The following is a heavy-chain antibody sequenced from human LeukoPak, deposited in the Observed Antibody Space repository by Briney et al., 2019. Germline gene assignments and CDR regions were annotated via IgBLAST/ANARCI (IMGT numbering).Heavy chain of an antibody. D-gene: IGHD6-13*01. J-gene: IGHJ4*02. CDR1: GYSISSGYY. CDR2: TYHSGST. CDR3: ARGLRGSSYYFDY. V-gene: IGHV4-38-2*01. Sequence: SETLSLTCAVSGYSISSGYYWGWIRQPPGKGLEWIGSTYHSGSTYYNPSLKSRVTISVDTSKNQFSLRLSSVTAADTAVYYCARGLRGSSYYFDYWGQGTLVTVSS.